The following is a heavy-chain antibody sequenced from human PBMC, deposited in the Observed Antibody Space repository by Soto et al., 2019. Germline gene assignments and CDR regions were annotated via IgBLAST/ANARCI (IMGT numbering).Heavy chain of an antibody. CDR2: INPNSGDT. CDR1: GYTFTGYY. D-gene: IGHD4-17*01. V-gene: IGHV1-2*02. Sequence: ASVKVSCKASGYTFTGYYMHWVRQAPGQGLEWMGWINPNSGDTNYAQKFQGRVTMNRDTSISTAYMELSRLRSEDTAVYYCARESGYDYGDSVVWFDPWGQGTLVTVSS. CDR3: ARESGYDYGDSVVWFDP. J-gene: IGHJ5*02.